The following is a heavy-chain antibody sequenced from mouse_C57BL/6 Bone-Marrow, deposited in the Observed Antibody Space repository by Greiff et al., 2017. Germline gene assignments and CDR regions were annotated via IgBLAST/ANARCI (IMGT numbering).Heavy chain of an antibody. CDR3: ARTSITTVAYAMDY. V-gene: IGHV1-61*01. Sequence: VQLKQPGAELVRPGSSVKLSCKASGYPFTSCWMDWVKQRPGQGLEWIGNIYPSDSETHYNQKFKDKATLTVDKSSSTAYMQLSSLTSADSAVYYCARTSITTVAYAMDYWGQGTSVTVSS. CDR1: GYPFTSCW. J-gene: IGHJ4*01. CDR2: IYPSDSET. D-gene: IGHD1-1*01.